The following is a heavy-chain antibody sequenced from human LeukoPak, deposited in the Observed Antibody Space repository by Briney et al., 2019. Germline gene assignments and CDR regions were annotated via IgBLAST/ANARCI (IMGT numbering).Heavy chain of an antibody. Sequence: TLSLTCTVSGGSISSSSYYWGWIRQPPGKALEWLALIYWDDDKRYSPSLKSRLTITKDTSKNQVVLTMTNMDPVDTATYYCAHKAAGSGSVITTSFDYWGQGTLVTVSS. V-gene: IGHV2-5*02. CDR2: IYWDDDK. CDR1: GGSISSSSYY. D-gene: IGHD3-10*01. J-gene: IGHJ4*02. CDR3: AHKAAGSGSVITTSFDY.